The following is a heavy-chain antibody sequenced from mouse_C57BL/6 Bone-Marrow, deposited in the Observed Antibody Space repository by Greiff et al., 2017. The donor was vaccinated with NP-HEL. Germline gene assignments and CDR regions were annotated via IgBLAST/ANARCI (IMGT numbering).Heavy chain of an antibody. V-gene: IGHV3-6*01. Sequence: EVHLVESGPGLVKPSQSLSLTCSVTGYSITSGYYWNWIRQFPGNKLEWMGYISYDGSNNYNPSLKNRISITRDTSKNQFFLKLNSVTTEDTATYYCARDYDYAAWFAYWGQGTLVTVSA. CDR2: ISYDGSN. CDR1: GYSITSGYY. CDR3: ARDYDYAAWFAY. D-gene: IGHD2-4*01. J-gene: IGHJ3*01.